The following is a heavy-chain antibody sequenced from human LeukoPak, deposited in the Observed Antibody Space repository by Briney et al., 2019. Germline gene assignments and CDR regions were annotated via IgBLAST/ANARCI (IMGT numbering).Heavy chain of an antibody. CDR1: GGSISSYY. Sequence: PSETLSLTCTVSGGSISSYYWSWIRQPSGKGLEWIGYIYYSGSTNYNPSLKSRVTISVDTSKNQFSLKLSSVTAADTAVYYCARGRVVRGVTYFDYWGQGTLVTVSS. CDR2: IYYSGST. J-gene: IGHJ4*02. D-gene: IGHD3-10*01. CDR3: ARGRVVRGVTYFDY. V-gene: IGHV4-59*01.